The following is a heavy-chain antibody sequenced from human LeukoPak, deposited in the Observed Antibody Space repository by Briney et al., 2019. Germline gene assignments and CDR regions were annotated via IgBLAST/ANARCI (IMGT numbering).Heavy chain of an antibody. V-gene: IGHV3-30-3*01. J-gene: IGHJ4*02. CDR1: GFTFSSYA. CDR3: AKDRTFIVVVTIDY. Sequence: GGSLRLSCAASGFTFSSYAMHWVRQAPGKGLEWVAVISYDGSNKYYADSVKGRFTISRDNSKNTLYLQMNSLRAEDTAVYYCAKDRTFIVVVTIDYWGQGTLVTVSS. D-gene: IGHD3-22*01. CDR2: ISYDGSNK.